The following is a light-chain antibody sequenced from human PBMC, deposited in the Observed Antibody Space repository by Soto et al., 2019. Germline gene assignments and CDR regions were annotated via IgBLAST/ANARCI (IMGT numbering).Light chain of an antibody. J-gene: IGLJ3*02. CDR2: EVT. CDR3: SSFTTTNTWV. Sequence: QPVLTQPASVSGSPGQSITISCTATSSDFGSYNFVSWFQQHPGKAPRLMIYEVTNRPSGVSNRFSGSKSGNTASLTISGLQAEDEADYYCSSFTTTNTWVFGGGTKVTVL. CDR1: SSDFGSYNF. V-gene: IGLV2-14*01.